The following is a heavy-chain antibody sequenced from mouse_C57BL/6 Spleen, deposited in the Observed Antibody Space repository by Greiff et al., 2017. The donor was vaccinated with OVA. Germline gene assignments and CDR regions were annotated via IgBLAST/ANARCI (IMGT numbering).Heavy chain of an antibody. J-gene: IGHJ2*01. D-gene: IGHD2-3*01. Sequence: QVQLKQSGAELARPGASVKLSCKASGYTFTSYGISWVKQRTGQGLEWIGEIYPRSGNTYYNEKFKGKATLTADKTSSTAYMELRSLTSEDSAVYFCARFWDGYLFDYWGQGTTLTVSS. CDR3: ARFWDGYLFDY. V-gene: IGHV1-81*01. CDR1: GYTFTSYG. CDR2: IYPRSGNT.